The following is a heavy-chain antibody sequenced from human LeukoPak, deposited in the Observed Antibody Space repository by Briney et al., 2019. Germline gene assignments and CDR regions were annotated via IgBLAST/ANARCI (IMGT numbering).Heavy chain of an antibody. V-gene: IGHV3-23*01. J-gene: IGHJ4*02. CDR3: AKSRGSGLFDY. CDR1: GFTFSSFA. D-gene: IGHD3-10*01. CDR2: ISGSGGST. Sequence: GGSLRLSCAASGFTFSSFAMSWVRQAPGKGLEWVSGISGSGGSTYYADSVKGRFTISRDNSKNTLYLQMNSLRADDTAVYYCAKSRGSGLFDYWGQGTLVTVTS.